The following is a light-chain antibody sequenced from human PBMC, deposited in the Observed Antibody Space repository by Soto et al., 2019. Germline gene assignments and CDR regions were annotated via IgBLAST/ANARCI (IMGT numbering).Light chain of an antibody. J-gene: IGLJ2*01. CDR1: SSDVGGYNY. CDR3: SSYTSSSTLYVV. Sequence: SALTQPASVSGSPGQSITISCTGISSDVGGYNYVSWYQQHPGKAPKLMIYDVSNRPSGVSNRFSGSKSGNTASLTISGLQAEDEADYYCSSYTSSSTLYVVFGGRTKVTVL. V-gene: IGLV2-14*01. CDR2: DVS.